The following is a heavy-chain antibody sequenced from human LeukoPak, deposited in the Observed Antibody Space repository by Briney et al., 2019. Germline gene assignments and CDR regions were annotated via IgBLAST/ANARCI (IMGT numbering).Heavy chain of an antibody. V-gene: IGHV3-64*01. J-gene: IGHJ6*03. Sequence: PGGSLRLSCAASGFTFSSYAMHWVRQAPGKGLEYVSAISSNGGSTYYANSVKGRFTISRDNSKNTLYLQMGSLRAEDMAVYYCARVTRDSTVGYYYYMDVWGKGTTVTVSS. CDR1: GFTFSSYA. CDR2: ISSNGGST. D-gene: IGHD4-23*01. CDR3: ARVTRDSTVGYYYYMDV.